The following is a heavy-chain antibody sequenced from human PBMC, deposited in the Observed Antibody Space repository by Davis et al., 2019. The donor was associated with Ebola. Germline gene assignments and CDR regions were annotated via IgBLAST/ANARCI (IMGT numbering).Heavy chain of an antibody. J-gene: IGHJ6*02. CDR2: INPSGGNP. V-gene: IGHV1-46*01. CDR3: ARVGARIHYYYGMDV. CDR1: GYTFTSFY. Sequence: AASVKVSCKASGYTFTSFYMHWVRQAPGQGLEWMGVINPSGGNPTYARKFRGRFTLTRDTSASTVYMEVSSLRSEDTAVYYCARVGARIHYYYGMDVWGQGTTVTVSS. D-gene: IGHD1-26*01.